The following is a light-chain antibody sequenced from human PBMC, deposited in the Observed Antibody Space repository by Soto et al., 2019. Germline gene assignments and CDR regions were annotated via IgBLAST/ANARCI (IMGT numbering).Light chain of an antibody. CDR3: SSFTGTSTPSWV. CDR1: TSDIVTYNY. J-gene: IGLJ3*02. V-gene: IGLV2-14*01. CDR2: DVT. Sequence: QSALTQPASVSGSPGQSITISCTGTTSDIVTYNYVSWFQQRPGKAPRLMIYDVTYRPSGVSDRFSASQSGNTASLTISGLLPEDEADYYCSSFTGTSTPSWVFGGGTKVTVL.